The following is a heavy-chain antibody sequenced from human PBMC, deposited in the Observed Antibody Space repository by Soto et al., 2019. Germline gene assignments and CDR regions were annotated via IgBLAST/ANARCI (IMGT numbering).Heavy chain of an antibody. V-gene: IGHV1-69*02. CDR2: IIPILGIA. J-gene: IGHJ3*02. D-gene: IGHD2-2*01. Sequence: GASVKVSCKASGGIFSSYTISWVRQAPGQGLEWMGRIIPILGIANYAQKFQGRVTITADKSTSTAYMELSSLRSEDTAVYYCARAAKNCSSTSCPPWGAFDIWGQGTMVTVSS. CDR1: GGIFSSYT. CDR3: ARAAKNCSSTSCPPWGAFDI.